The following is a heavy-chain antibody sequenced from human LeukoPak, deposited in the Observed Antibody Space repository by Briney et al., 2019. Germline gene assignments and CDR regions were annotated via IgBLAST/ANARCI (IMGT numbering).Heavy chain of an antibody. CDR3: AKDLKSMVRGVTHPFDY. CDR2: ISGSGGST. Sequence: GGSLRLSCAASGFTFSSYAMSWVRQAPGKGLEWVSAISGSGGSTFYADSVKGRFTISRDNSKNTLYLQMNSLRAEDTAVYYCAKDLKSMVRGVTHPFDYWGQGTLVTVSS. J-gene: IGHJ4*02. D-gene: IGHD3-10*01. CDR1: GFTFSSYA. V-gene: IGHV3-23*01.